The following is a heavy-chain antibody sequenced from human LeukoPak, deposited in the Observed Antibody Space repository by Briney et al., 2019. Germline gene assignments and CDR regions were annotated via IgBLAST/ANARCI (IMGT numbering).Heavy chain of an antibody. V-gene: IGHV1-18*01. CDR1: GYTFIGYG. CDR3: ASEEVGPRQHLTYFDY. D-gene: IGHD6-13*01. CDR2: IIAYDGNT. Sequence: ASVKVSCKASGYTFIGYGISWVRQAPGQGLEWMGWIIAYDGNTNYSQKVQGRVTMTTDTSTSTAYMGLRSLRSDDQAVYYCASEEVGPRQHLTYFDYWGQGTLVTVSS. J-gene: IGHJ4*02.